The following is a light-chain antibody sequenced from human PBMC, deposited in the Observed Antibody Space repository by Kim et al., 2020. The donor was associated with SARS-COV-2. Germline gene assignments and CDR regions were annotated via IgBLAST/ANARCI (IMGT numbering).Light chain of an antibody. CDR2: EDT. CDR3: QAWDYRNVF. Sequence: SYELTQPPSVSVSPGQTARITCSGDKLGNKYVCWYQQRPGQSPMLVISEDTKRPSGIPERFSGSNSGNTATLTISGTQAVDEADYYCQAWDYRNVFFGGG. J-gene: IGLJ2*01. V-gene: IGLV3-1*01. CDR1: KLGNKY.